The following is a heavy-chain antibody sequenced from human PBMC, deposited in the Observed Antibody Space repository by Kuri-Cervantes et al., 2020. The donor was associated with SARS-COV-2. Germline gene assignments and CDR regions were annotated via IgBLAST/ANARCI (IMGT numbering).Heavy chain of an antibody. Sequence: SVKVSCKASGGTFSSYAISWVRQAPGQGLEWMGGIIPIFGTANYAQKFQGRVTMTRNTSISTAYMELSSLRSEDTAVYYCARVHCSGGSCPYPYAFDIWGQGTMVTVSS. CDR3: ARVHCSGGSCPYPYAFDI. CDR2: IIPIFGTA. J-gene: IGHJ3*02. CDR1: GGTFSSYA. D-gene: IGHD2-15*01. V-gene: IGHV1-69*05.